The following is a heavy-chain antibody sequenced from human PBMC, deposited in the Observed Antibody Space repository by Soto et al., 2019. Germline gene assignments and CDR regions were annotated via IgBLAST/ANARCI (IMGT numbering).Heavy chain of an antibody. CDR3: ARGVGNGMDV. CDR2: TSYRSKWDH. Sequence: QVQLQQSGPGLVKPSQTLSLTCAISGDSVSSNSAAWNWIRQSPSRGLEWLGRTSYRSKWDHDYSVAVKSRININADTSKNQLALQLNSVTPEDTAVYYCARGVGNGMDVWGQGTTVTVSS. D-gene: IGHD2-15*01. CDR1: GDSVSSNSAA. V-gene: IGHV6-1*01. J-gene: IGHJ6*02.